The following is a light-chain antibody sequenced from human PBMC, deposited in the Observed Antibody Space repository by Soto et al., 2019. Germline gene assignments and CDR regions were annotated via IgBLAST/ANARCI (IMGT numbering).Light chain of an antibody. J-gene: IGKJ4*01. V-gene: IGKV4-1*01. CDR2: WAS. CDR3: QQYFDVPFT. Sequence: DIGMTQSPSSLAVSLGERATMNCKRSRSVLYKSNNKNHLAWYQQKPGQPPQLIIYWASTRESGVPERFSGSGSGTDFTLTISSLEAEDVAFYWCQQYFDVPFTFGGGTKVDIK. CDR1: RSVLYKSNNKNH.